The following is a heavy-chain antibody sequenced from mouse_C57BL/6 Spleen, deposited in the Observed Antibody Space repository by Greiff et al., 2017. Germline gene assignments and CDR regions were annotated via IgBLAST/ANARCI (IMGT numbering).Heavy chain of an antibody. CDR2: IDPSDSYT. D-gene: IGHD1-1*01. CDR3: ARSNYYGSSFGAMDY. Sequence: QVQLQQSGAELVRPGTSVKLSCKASGYTFTSYWMHWVKQRPGQGLEWIGVIDPSDSYTNYNQKFKGKATLTVDTSSSTAYMQLSSLTSEDSAVYYCARSNYYGSSFGAMDYWGQGTSVTVSS. J-gene: IGHJ4*01. CDR1: GYTFTSYW. V-gene: IGHV1-59*01.